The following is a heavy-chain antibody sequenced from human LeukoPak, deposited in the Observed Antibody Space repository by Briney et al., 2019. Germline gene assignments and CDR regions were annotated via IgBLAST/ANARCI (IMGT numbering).Heavy chain of an antibody. J-gene: IGHJ4*02. CDR3: AREVGWHTSDYYFKTEDY. CDR1: GFTFSSYS. D-gene: IGHD3-22*01. V-gene: IGHV3-21*01. CDR2: ISRSSTYI. Sequence: PGGSLRLSCAASGFTFSSYSMNWVRQAPGKGLEWVSSISRSSTYIYYADSVKGRFTISRDNAKNSLYLQMNSLRAEDTAVYYCAREVGWHTSDYYFKTEDYWGQGTLVTVSS.